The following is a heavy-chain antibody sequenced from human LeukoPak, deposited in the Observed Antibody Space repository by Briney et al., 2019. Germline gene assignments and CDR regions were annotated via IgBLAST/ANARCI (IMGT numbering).Heavy chain of an antibody. CDR1: GGSISSHY. D-gene: IGHD3/OR15-3a*01. J-gene: IGHJ2*01. CDR2: IYYSGST. Sequence: SETLSLTCSVSGGSISSHYRSWIRQPPGKGLEWIGYIYYSGSTNYNPSLKSRVTMSVDTSKNQFSLKLNSVTAADTALYFCARDAGTGWYFDLWGRGTLVTVSS. CDR3: ARDAGTGWYFDL. V-gene: IGHV4-59*11.